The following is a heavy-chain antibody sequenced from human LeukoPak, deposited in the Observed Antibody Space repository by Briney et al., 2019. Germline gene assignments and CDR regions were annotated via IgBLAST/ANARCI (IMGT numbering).Heavy chain of an antibody. J-gene: IGHJ4*02. V-gene: IGHV3-48*02. CDR2: ISGSSSTI. CDR1: GFTFSRYS. Sequence: GGSLRLSCAASGFTFSRYSMNWVRQAPGRGLEWVSYISGSSSTIYYADSVKGRFTISRDNAKNSLYLQMNSLRDEDTAVYYCARGAGRGGYYFDYWDQGTLVSVSS. CDR3: ARGAGRGGYYFDY. D-gene: IGHD6-13*01.